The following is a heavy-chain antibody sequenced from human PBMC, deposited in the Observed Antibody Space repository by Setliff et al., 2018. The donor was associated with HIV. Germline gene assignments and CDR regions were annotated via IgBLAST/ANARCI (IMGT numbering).Heavy chain of an antibody. CDR3: ASRPYSYDYSGRVFDF. CDR1: GGSASNSRYY. V-gene: IGHV4-39*01. D-gene: IGHD3-22*01. J-gene: IGHJ4*02. Sequence: PSETLSLTCTVSGGSASNSRYYWAWIRQPPGKGLEWIGSIYYSGSTNYNPSLKSRVTISVDTSKNQFSLNLTSVTATDTAVYYCASRPYSYDYSGRVFDFWGQGALVTVSS. CDR2: IYYSGST.